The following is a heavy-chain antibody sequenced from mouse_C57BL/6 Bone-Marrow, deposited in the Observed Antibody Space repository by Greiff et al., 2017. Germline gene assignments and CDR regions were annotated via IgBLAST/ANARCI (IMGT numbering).Heavy chain of an antibody. CDR1: GYTFTSYW. CDR2: IYPGSGST. J-gene: IGHJ4*01. CDR3: TRPYYYGSSYVYYAMDY. D-gene: IGHD1-1*01. Sequence: QVQLQQPGAELVKPGASVKMSCKASGYTFTSYWMTWVKQRPGQGLEWIGDIYPGSGSTNYNEKFKSKATLTVDTSSSKAYMQLSSLTSEDSAVYYCTRPYYYGSSYVYYAMDYWGQGTSVTVSS. V-gene: IGHV1-55*01.